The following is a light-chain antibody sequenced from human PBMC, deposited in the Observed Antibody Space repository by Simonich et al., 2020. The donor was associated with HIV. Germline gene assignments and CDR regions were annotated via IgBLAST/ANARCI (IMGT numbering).Light chain of an antibody. V-gene: IGLV2-14*01. CDR2: DVS. J-gene: IGLJ2*01. Sequence: QSALTQPASVSGSPGQSITISCTGTSSDVGGYNYVSWYQQHPGKAPKLMIYDVSKRPSVVSNRFSGSKSGNTASLTISGLQAEDEADYYCSSYTSSSTLIGGGTKLTVL. CDR1: SSDVGGYNY. CDR3: SSYTSSSTL.